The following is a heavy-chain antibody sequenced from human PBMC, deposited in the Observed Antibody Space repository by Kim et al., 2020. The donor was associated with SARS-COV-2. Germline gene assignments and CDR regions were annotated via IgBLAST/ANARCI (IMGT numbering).Heavy chain of an antibody. D-gene: IGHD3-9*01. V-gene: IGHV2-5*02. CDR2: IYWDDDK. Sequence: SGPTLVNPTQTLTLTCTFSGFSLSGSGVGVGWIRQPPGKALEWLALIYWDDDKRYSPSLESRVTITKDTSKNQVVLTMTTMDPADTATYYCARRITGYVVGMFGMDDWGHGTTVTVSS. CDR3: ARRITGYVVGMFGMDD. CDR1: GFSLSGSGVG. J-gene: IGHJ6*02.